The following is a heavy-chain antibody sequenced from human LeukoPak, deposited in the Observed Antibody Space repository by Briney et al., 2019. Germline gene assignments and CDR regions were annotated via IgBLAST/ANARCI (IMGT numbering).Heavy chain of an antibody. J-gene: IGHJ5*02. CDR1: GGSLSSSSYY. Sequence: PSETLSLTRTVSGGSLSSSSYYWGWIRQPPGKGLEWIGSIYYSGSTYYNPSLKSRVTISVDTPKNQFSLNLSFVTAADTAVYYCAREGDYYCRFDPWGQGTLVTVSS. CDR2: IYYSGST. D-gene: IGHD3-10*01. CDR3: AREGDYYCRFDP. V-gene: IGHV4-39*07.